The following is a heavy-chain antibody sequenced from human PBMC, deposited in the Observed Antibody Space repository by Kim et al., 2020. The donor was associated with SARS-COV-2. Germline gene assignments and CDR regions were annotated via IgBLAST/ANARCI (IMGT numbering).Heavy chain of an antibody. CDR3: AREREREYYYDSSGSLDY. Sequence: ASVKVSCKASGYTFTSYYMHWVRQAPGQGLEWMGIINPSGGSTSYAQKFQGRVTMTRDTSTSTVYMELSSLRSEDTAVYYCAREREREYYYDSSGSLDYWGQGTLVTVSS. CDR1: GYTFTSYY. D-gene: IGHD3-22*01. V-gene: IGHV1-46*01. CDR2: INPSGGST. J-gene: IGHJ4*02.